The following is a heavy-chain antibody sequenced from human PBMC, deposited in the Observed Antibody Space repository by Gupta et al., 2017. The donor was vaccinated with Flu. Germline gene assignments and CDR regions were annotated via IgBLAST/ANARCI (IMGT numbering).Heavy chain of an antibody. CDR1: AGSISGYY. Sequence: QVQLQESGPGLVKASETLSLTCTVSAGSISGYYWSWIRQSTGRGLEWIGYIFDGGSPTYNPSFMNRVTISVDSSRNQISLKLTSVTTADTAVYYCARDSGTYRYTSSGYHYVPFDFWGQGTLATVSA. J-gene: IGHJ4*02. CDR2: IFDGGSP. D-gene: IGHD3-22*01. CDR3: ARDSGTYRYTSSGYHYVPFDF. V-gene: IGHV4-59*13.